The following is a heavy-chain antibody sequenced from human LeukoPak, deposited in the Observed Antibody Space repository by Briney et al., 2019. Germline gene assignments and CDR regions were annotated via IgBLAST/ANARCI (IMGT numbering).Heavy chain of an antibody. CDR2: IYTSGST. V-gene: IGHV4-4*09. Sequence: SETLSLTCTVSGGSISSYHWSWIRQPPGKGLEWIGYIYTSGSTNYNPSLKSRVTISVDTSKNQFSLRLSSVTAADTAVYYCATRGYWGQGTLVAVSS. D-gene: IGHD3-10*01. CDR1: GGSISSYH. J-gene: IGHJ4*02. CDR3: ATRGY.